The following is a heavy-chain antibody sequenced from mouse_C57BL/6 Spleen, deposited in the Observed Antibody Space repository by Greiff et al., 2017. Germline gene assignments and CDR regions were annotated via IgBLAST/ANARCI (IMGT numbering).Heavy chain of an antibody. V-gene: IGHV5-17*01. CDR3: ARPPYDYDEGDYFDY. Sequence: EVKLMESGGGLVKPGGSLKLSCAASGFTFSDYGMHWVRQAPEKGLEWVAYISSGSSTIYYADTVKGRFTISRDNAKNTLFLQMTSLRSEDTAMYYCARPPYDYDEGDYFDYWGQGTTLTVSS. J-gene: IGHJ2*01. CDR2: ISSGSSTI. CDR1: GFTFSDYG. D-gene: IGHD2-4*01.